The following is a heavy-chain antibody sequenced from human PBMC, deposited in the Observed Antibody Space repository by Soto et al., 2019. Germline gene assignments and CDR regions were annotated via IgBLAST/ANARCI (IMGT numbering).Heavy chain of an antibody. V-gene: IGHV1-18*01. CDR2: ISAYNGNT. J-gene: IGHJ6*03. CDR1: GYALTSYC. CDR3: ARDGLYGSGSYCHYYYYYYMDV. Sequence: AAAKPSSEAPGYALTSYCIRWVRHATRQGIEWMGWISAYNGNTNYAQKLQGRVTMTTDTSTSTAYMELRSLRSDDTAVYYCARDGLYGSGSYCHYYYYYYMDVRGKGTTDTVS. D-gene: IGHD3-10*01.